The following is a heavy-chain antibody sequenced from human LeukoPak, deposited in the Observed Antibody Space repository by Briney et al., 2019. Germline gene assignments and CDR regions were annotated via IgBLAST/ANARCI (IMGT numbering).Heavy chain of an antibody. CDR2: IYYSGST. Sequence: PSETLSLTCTVSGGSISSSSYYWGWLRQPPGMGLVWFVSIYYSGSTYDNPALKSRLTISVDTSKNQFSLKLSSVTAADTAVYYCARGLYDYVWGSYRSQRGSNWFDPWGQGTLVTVAS. D-gene: IGHD3-16*02. CDR1: GGSISSSSYY. CDR3: ARGLYDYVWGSYRSQRGSNWFDP. J-gene: IGHJ5*02. V-gene: IGHV4-39*07.